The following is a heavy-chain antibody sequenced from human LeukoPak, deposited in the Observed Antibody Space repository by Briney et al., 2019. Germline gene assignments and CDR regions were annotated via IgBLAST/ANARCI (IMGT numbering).Heavy chain of an antibody. J-gene: IGHJ4*02. CDR1: GFTFSSYA. V-gene: IGHV3-23*01. CDR2: ISANGGRT. CDR3: AKLDISTWYKSPIDN. D-gene: IGHD1-14*01. Sequence: GGSLRLSCAPSGFTFSSYAMTWVRQAPGKGMEWVSCISANGGRTDYADSVKGRVTISRANSKNTLYLQMNSLRAEDTAVYYCAKLDISTWYKSPIDNWGQGTLVTVSS.